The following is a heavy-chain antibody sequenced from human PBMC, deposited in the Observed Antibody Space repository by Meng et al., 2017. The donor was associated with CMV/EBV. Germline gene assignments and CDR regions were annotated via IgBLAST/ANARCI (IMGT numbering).Heavy chain of an antibody. CDR3: ARSFRFGHSSPTGYYYYGMDV. J-gene: IGHJ6*02. CDR2: IYPGDSDT. D-gene: IGHD6-13*01. Sequence: GESLKISCKGSGYSFTSYWIGWVRQMPGKGLEWMGIIYPGDSDTRYSPSFQGQVPISADKSISTAYLQWSSLKASDTAMYYCARSFRFGHSSPTGYYYYGMDVWGQGTTVTVSS. CDR1: GYSFTSYW. V-gene: IGHV5-51*01.